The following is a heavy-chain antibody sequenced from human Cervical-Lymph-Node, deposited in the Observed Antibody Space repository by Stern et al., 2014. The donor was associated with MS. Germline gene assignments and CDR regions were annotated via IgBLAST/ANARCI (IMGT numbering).Heavy chain of an antibody. Sequence: DQLGESGGAVVQPGRSLRLSCAASGFTFSSYGMHWVRQAPGKGLEWETVISYDGNHKFYAASVKGRFTISRDNSKNTLHLQMNSVTPDDTAIYYCARDYEDTSMLFDHWGQGTLVTVSS. CDR2: ISYDGNHK. CDR3: ARDYEDTSMLFDH. CDR1: GFTFSSYG. J-gene: IGHJ4*02. D-gene: IGHD2-8*01. V-gene: IGHV3-30*03.